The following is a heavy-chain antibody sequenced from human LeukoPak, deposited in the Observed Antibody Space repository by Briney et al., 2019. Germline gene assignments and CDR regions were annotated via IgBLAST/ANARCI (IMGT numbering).Heavy chain of an antibody. CDR1: RYTFTRYY. CDR3: ARVPGPYTTSRFDY. V-gene: IGHV1-2*02. Sequence: GASVRVSCKTSRYTFTRYYLHWVRQAPGQGLEWMGRIDPDSGGTHYAQKFQVRVTVTRDTSITTVYMELGGLTSDDTAVYYCARVPGPYTTSRFDYWGQGTLVTVSS. D-gene: IGHD2-2*02. J-gene: IGHJ4*02. CDR2: IDPDSGGT.